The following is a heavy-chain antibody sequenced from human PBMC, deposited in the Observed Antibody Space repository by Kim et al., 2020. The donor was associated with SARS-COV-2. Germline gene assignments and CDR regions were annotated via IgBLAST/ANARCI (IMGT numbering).Heavy chain of an antibody. CDR1: GGSISVYY. J-gene: IGHJ1*01. Sequence: SETLSLTCTISGGSISVYYWNWIRQSPGKGLEWIGYISDIASTNYNPSPKSRVTISVDRSKNQFPLTLKSVTTADTALSYYLRDLVYCIIPSCPPMGHWG. D-gene: IGHD2-2*01. V-gene: IGHV4-59*01. CDR3: LRDLVYCIIPSCPPMGH. CDR2: ISDIAST.